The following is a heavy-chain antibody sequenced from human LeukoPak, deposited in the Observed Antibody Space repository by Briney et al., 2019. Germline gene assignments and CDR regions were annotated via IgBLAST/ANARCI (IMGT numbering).Heavy chain of an antibody. CDR1: GFTFSSFT. Sequence: GGSLRLSCATSGFTFSSFTMNWVRQAPGKGLEWVSTISDGSRDTHYAGSVKGRFTISRDDSQNIVYLQMDSLTAEDTALYYCTTRLRNHFDYWGQGAQVTVSS. CDR2: ISDGSRDT. D-gene: IGHD5-12*01. CDR3: TTRLRNHFDY. V-gene: IGHV3-23*01. J-gene: IGHJ4*02.